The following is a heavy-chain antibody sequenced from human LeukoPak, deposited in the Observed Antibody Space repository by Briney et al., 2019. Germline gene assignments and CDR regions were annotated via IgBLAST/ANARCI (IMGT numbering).Heavy chain of an antibody. J-gene: IGHJ1*01. CDR2: IGTAGDT. CDR3: AKDRVPYYDFWSGYYPAGYFQH. Sequence: GGSLRLSCAASGFTFSSYDMHWVRQATGKGLEWVSAIGTAGDTYYPGSVKGRFTISRDNSKNTLYLQMNSLRAEDTAVYYCAKDRVPYYDFWSGYYPAGYFQHWGQGTLVTVSS. D-gene: IGHD3-3*01. CDR1: GFTFSSYD. V-gene: IGHV3-13*01.